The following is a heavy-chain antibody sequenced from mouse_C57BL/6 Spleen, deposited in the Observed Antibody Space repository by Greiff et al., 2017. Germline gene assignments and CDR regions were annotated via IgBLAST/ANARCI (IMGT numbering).Heavy chain of an antibody. CDR2: IHPNSGST. CDR3: ARRGLRRGFAY. V-gene: IGHV1-64*01. D-gene: IGHD2-4*01. CDR1: GYTFTSYW. J-gene: IGHJ3*01. Sequence: QVQLQQPGAELVKPGASVKLSCKASGYTFTSYWMHWVKQRPGQGLEWIGMIHPNSGSTNYNEKFKSKATLTVDKSSSTAYMQLSSLTSEDSAVYYCARRGLRRGFAYWSQGTLVTVSA.